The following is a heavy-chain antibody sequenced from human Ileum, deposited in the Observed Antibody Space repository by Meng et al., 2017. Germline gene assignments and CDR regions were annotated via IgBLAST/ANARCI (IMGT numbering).Heavy chain of an antibody. Sequence: QVQLVQSGAEVKKPGSAVKVSCKASGGTVYSYTISWVRQAPGQGLEWMGRIIPVLGVAKHAQKFQGRVTIIADKSTSTSHMELSNLRSEDTGVYYCASESPNSSGAHEDWGQGTLVTVSS. D-gene: IGHD3-22*01. CDR1: GGTVYSYT. V-gene: IGHV1-69*02. J-gene: IGHJ4*02. CDR3: ASESPNSSGAHED. CDR2: IIPVLGVA.